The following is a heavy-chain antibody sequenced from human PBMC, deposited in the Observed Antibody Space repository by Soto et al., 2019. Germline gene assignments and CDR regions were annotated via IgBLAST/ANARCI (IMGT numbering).Heavy chain of an antibody. CDR3: ARGGSGWYFDY. J-gene: IGHJ4*02. D-gene: IGHD6-19*01. CDR1: GFTFSSYD. Sequence: GGSLRLSCAASGFTFSSYDMHWVRQATGKGLEWVSAIGTAGDTYYPGSVKGRFTISRENAKNSLYLQMNSLRAGDTAVYYCARGGSGWYFDYWGQGTLVTVSS. CDR2: IGTAGDT. V-gene: IGHV3-13*01.